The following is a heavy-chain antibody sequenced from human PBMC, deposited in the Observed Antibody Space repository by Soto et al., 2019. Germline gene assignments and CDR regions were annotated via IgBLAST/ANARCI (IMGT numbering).Heavy chain of an antibody. J-gene: IGHJ4*02. CDR2: IDTSGTKI. CDR1: GYTFSDYY. D-gene: IGHD3-3*01. CDR3: ASHYDMWSGYLSPVDY. Sequence: QVQLVESGGDLVKPGGSLRLSCAASGYTFSDYYMSWIRQAPGKGLECISYIDTSGTKIYYADSVKGRFTITRDNARNSLYLEMNSLRDEDTAVYYCASHYDMWSGYLSPVDYWGQGTLVTVSS. V-gene: IGHV3-11*01.